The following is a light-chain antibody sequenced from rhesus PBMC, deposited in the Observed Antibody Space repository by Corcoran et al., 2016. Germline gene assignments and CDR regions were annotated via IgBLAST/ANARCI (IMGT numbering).Light chain of an antibody. CDR2: AAS. J-gene: IGKJ1*01. V-gene: IGKV1-94*01. Sequence: DIQMTQSPSSLSASVGDRVTVTCRASQGINKEFSLYQQKPGKAPTLLVYAASSLQTGVTSRFSGSGAGTEYTLTISSLQPEDVATYYCLQDYTTPWTFGQGTKVEIK. CDR1: QGINKE. CDR3: LQDYTTPWT.